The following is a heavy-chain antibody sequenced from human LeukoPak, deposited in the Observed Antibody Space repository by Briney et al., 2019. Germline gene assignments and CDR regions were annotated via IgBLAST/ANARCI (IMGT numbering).Heavy chain of an antibody. CDR2: IYYSGST. CDR1: GGSISSYY. J-gene: IGHJ6*02. CDR3: ARLENYYYYGMDV. Sequence: PSGTLSLTCTVSGGSISSYYWSWIRQPPGKGLEWIGYIYYSGSTNYNPSLKSRVTISVDTSKTQFSLKLSSVTAADTAVYYCARLENYYYYGMDVWGQGTTVTVSS. V-gene: IGHV4-59*08. D-gene: IGHD1-1*01.